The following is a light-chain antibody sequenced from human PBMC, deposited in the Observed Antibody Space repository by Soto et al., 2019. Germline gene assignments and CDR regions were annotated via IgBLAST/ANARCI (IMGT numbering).Light chain of an antibody. J-gene: IGLJ2*01. CDR3: SSYTTGSTQV. CDR1: SSDVGAYNN. Sequence: QSALTQPASVSGSPGQSIAISCTGTSSDVGAYNNVSWYQQYPGTAPKLMIYDGTNRPSGVSNRFSGSKSGDTASLTISGLPAEDEDDYYCSSYTTGSTQVFGGGTPLTV. V-gene: IGLV2-14*01. CDR2: DGT.